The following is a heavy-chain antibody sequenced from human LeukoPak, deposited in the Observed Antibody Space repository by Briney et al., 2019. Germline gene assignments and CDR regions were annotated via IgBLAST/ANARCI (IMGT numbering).Heavy chain of an antibody. CDR1: GGSISSYY. CDR3: ARGSDYYDSSGPQEDYFDY. Sequence: KPSETLSLTCTVSGGSISSYYWSWIRQPPGKGLEWIGYIYYSGSTNYNPSLKSRVTISVDTSKHQFSLKLSSVTAADTAVYYCARGSDYYDSSGPQEDYFDYWGQGTLVTVSS. J-gene: IGHJ4*02. V-gene: IGHV4-59*01. D-gene: IGHD3-22*01. CDR2: IYYSGST.